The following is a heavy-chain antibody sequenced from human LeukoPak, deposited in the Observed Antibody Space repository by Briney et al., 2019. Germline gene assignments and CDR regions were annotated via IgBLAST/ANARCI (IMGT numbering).Heavy chain of an antibody. CDR3: ARRGAYYFDY. D-gene: IGHD1-26*01. Sequence: SETLSLTCTVSGGSISSGDYYWSWIRQPPGKGLEWIGEINHSGSTNYNPSLKSRVTISVDTSKNQFSLNLSSVTAADTAVYYCARRGAYYFDYWGQGTLVAVSP. CDR1: GGSISSGDYY. J-gene: IGHJ4*02. V-gene: IGHV4-39*07. CDR2: INHSGST.